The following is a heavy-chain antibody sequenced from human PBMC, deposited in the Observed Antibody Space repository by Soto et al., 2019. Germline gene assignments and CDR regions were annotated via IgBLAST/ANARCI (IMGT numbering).Heavy chain of an antibody. J-gene: IGHJ5*02. CDR2: IIPIFGTA. Sequence: GASVKVSCKASGGTFSSYAISWVRQAPGQGLEWMGGIIPIFGTANYAQKFQGRVTITADESTSTAYMELSSLRSEDTAVYYCARAGHGGNGNWFDPWGQGXLVTVYS. CDR3: ARAGHGGNGNWFDP. CDR1: GGTFSSYA. V-gene: IGHV1-69*13. D-gene: IGHD2-15*01.